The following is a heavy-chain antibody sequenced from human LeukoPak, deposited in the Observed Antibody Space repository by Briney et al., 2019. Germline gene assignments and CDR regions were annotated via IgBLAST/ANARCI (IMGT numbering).Heavy chain of an antibody. CDR2: IVPIFGRA. J-gene: IGHJ4*02. V-gene: IGHV1-69*05. CDR1: GDTFSNYV. CDR3: ARAPPSRYQQQLTIDY. Sequence: ASAKVSCKASGGASGDTFSNYVINWLRQAPGQGLEWMGGIVPIFGRANYAQKFQGRVTMTRNTSISTAYMELSSLRSEDTAVYYCARAPPSRYQQQLTIDYWGQGTLVTVSS. D-gene: IGHD6-13*01.